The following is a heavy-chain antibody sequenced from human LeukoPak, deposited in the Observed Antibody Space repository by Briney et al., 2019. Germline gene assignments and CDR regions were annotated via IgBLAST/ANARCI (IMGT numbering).Heavy chain of an antibody. V-gene: IGHV4-34*01. D-gene: IGHD3-3*01. CDR2: INHSGIT. CDR3: ARGVVGVIEVRVYYVDY. J-gene: IGHJ4*02. Sequence: PSETLSLTCTVSGGSISSYYWSWIRQPPGKGLEWIGEINHSGITNYNPSLKSRVTMSLDTSKSQFSLKLSSVTAADTALYYCARGVVGVIEVRVYYVDYWGQGTLVTVSS. CDR1: GGSISSYY.